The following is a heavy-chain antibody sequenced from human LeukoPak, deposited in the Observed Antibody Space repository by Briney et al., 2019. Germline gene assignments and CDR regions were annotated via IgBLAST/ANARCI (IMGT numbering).Heavy chain of an antibody. CDR3: ARLIAAAGNWFDP. J-gene: IGHJ5*02. V-gene: IGHV5-51*01. Sequence: GESLKFSCKGSGYSFTSYWIGWVGQMPGKGLEWLGIIYPGDSDTRYSPSFQGQVTIPADKSISTAYLQWSSLKAADTAMYYCARLIAAAGNWFDPWGQGTLVTVSS. D-gene: IGHD6-13*01. CDR1: GYSFTSYW. CDR2: IYPGDSDT.